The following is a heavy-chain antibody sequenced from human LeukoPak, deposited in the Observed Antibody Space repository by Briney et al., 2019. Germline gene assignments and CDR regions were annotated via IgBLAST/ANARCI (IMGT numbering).Heavy chain of an antibody. CDR2: INHSGST. CDR1: GGSFSGYY. J-gene: IGHJ5*02. V-gene: IGHV4-34*01. Sequence: PSETLSLTCAVYGGSFSGYYWSWIRQPPGKGLEWIGEINHSGSTNYNPSLKSRVTISVDTSKIQFSLKLSSVTAADTAVYYCARRGGYYYNNWFDPWGQGTLVTVSS. CDR3: ARRGGYYYNNWFDP. D-gene: IGHD3-10*01.